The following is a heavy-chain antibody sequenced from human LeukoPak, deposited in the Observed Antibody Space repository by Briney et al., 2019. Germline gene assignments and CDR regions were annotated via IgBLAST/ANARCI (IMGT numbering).Heavy chain of an antibody. CDR2: VYYSGSA. CDR3: ARGRYSSGIYYFDY. CDR1: GGSISSSTYY. V-gene: IGHV4-39*07. Sequence: PSETLSLTCTVSGGSISSSTYYWGWIRQPPGKGLEWIGSVYYSGSAYYNPSLKSRVTISVDTSKNQFSLKLSSVTAADTAVYYCARGRYSSGIYYFDYWGQGTLVTVSS. D-gene: IGHD6-19*01. J-gene: IGHJ4*02.